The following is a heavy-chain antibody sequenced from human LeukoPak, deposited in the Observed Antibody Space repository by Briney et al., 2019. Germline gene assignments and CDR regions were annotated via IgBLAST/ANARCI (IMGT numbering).Heavy chain of an antibody. D-gene: IGHD5-18*01. V-gene: IGHV4-39*01. CDR1: GASISSSPYY. Sequence: SETLSLTCTVSGASISSSPYYWGWIRQPPGKGLEWIGSIYYSGSPYYNPSLKSRDTLSVDTSNNQLSLKVSSVPAADAAVYYCARRSGYTYGSVDFDYWGQRILVTVSS. J-gene: IGHJ4*02. CDR3: ARRSGYTYGSVDFDY. CDR2: IYYSGSP.